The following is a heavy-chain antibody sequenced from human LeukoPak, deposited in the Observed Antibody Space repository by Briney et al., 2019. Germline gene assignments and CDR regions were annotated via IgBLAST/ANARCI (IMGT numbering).Heavy chain of an antibody. Sequence: ASVKVSCKASGYTFTSYGISWVRQAPGQGLEWMGWISAYNGNTNYAQKFQGRVTMTEDTSTDTAYMELSSLRSEDTAVYYCATAQLSPYYGSGIPFMFWGQGTLVTVSS. D-gene: IGHD3-10*01. CDR1: GYTFTSYG. V-gene: IGHV1-18*01. CDR3: ATAQLSPYYGSGIPFMF. CDR2: ISAYNGNT. J-gene: IGHJ4*02.